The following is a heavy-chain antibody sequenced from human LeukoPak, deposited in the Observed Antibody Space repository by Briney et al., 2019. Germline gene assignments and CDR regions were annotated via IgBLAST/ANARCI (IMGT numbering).Heavy chain of an antibody. J-gene: IGHJ3*02. D-gene: IGHD3-22*01. V-gene: IGHV3-74*01. Sequence: GGSLRLSCAASGFTFSSYWMHWVRQAPGKGLAWVSRINTDGSSTSNADSVKGRFTVSRDNAKNTLYLQLSSLRAEDTAVYYCARDFDYYDSSGYPSHAFDIWGQGTMVTVSS. CDR2: INTDGSST. CDR1: GFTFSSYW. CDR3: ARDFDYYDSSGYPSHAFDI.